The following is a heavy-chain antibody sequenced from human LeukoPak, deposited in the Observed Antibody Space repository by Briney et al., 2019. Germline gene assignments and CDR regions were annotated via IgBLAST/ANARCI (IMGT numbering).Heavy chain of an antibody. J-gene: IGHJ6*02. CDR1: GFLLSNYY. V-gene: IGHV3-66*01. Sequence: GGSLRLSCAASGFLLSNYYMTWVRQAPGKGLEWVSIIYSSDNTYYADSVKARFTISRDNSKNTLYLQMNSLRAEDTAVYYCASYLTSIPSGMDVWGQGATVTVSS. CDR2: IYSSDNT. CDR3: ASYLTSIPSGMDV. D-gene: IGHD2/OR15-2a*01.